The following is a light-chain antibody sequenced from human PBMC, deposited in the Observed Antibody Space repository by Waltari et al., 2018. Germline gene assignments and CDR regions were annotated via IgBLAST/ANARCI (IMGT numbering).Light chain of an antibody. CDR1: QRVLSSSDNKDY. CDR2: RAS. CDR3: QQYYNTPLT. Sequence: DIVMTQSPDSLAMSLGERATINCQSSQRVLSSSDNKDYLNWYQQKPGQPPKLLIYRASTRESGVPDRFSGSGSGTDFTLTISSLQAEDVAVYYCQQYYNTPLTFGGGTRVEI. V-gene: IGKV4-1*01. J-gene: IGKJ4*01.